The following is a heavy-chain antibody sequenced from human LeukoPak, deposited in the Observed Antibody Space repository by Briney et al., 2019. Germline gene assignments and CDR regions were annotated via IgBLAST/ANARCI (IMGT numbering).Heavy chain of an antibody. Sequence: ASVKVSCKASGYTFTSYDINWVRQATGQGLEWMGWMNPNSGNTGYAQKFQGRVTMTRDTSTSTVYMELSSLRSEDTAVYYCARGQKTYYDFWSGYWTNLFDYWGQGTLATVSS. D-gene: IGHD3-3*01. J-gene: IGHJ4*02. V-gene: IGHV1-8*01. CDR3: ARGQKTYYDFWSGYWTNLFDY. CDR1: GYTFTSYD. CDR2: MNPNSGNT.